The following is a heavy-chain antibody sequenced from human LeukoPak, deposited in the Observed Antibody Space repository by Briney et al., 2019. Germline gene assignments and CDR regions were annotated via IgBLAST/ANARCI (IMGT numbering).Heavy chain of an antibody. CDR1: GFTFSSYW. D-gene: IGHD3-3*01. V-gene: IGHV3-7*01. CDR3: ARDRGYDFWVDNYYMDV. J-gene: IGHJ6*03. CDR2: IKQDGSEK. Sequence: GGSLRLSCAASGFTFSSYWMSWVRQAPGKGLEWVANIKQDGSEKYYVDSVKGRFTISRDNAKNSLYLQMNSLRAEDTAVYYCARDRGYDFWVDNYYMDVWGKGTTVTVSS.